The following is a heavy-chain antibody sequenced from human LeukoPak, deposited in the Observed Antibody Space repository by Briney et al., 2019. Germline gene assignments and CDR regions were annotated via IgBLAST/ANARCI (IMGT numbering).Heavy chain of an antibody. J-gene: IGHJ6*03. CDR1: GGSISSHY. V-gene: IGHV4-59*11. CDR2: IYYSGST. D-gene: IGHD2-2*02. CDR3: ARGIVVVPAAISPTYYYYYYMDV. Sequence: SETLSLTCTVSGGSISSHYWSWIRQPPGKGLEWIGYIYYSGSTNYNPSLKSRVTMSVDTSKNQFSLKLSSVTAADTAVYYCARGIVVVPAAISPTYYYYYYMDVWGKGTTVTVSS.